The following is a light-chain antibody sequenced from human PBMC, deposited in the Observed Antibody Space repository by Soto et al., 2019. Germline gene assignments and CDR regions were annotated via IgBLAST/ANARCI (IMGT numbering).Light chain of an antibody. J-gene: IGKJ5*01. V-gene: IGKV1-9*01. CDR1: QGLNNY. CDR3: QHLVAYPIT. Sequence: DIPLTQSPSFLSASVGDRVTITCRASQGLNNYVAWYQQKPGKAPNLLIYAVSILQSGVPSRFSGSGSGTEFTLTISSLQPEDFATYYCQHLVAYPITFGQGTRLEIK. CDR2: AVS.